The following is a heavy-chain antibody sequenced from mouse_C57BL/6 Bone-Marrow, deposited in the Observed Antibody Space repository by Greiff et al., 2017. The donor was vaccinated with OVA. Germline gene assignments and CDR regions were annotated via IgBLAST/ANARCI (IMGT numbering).Heavy chain of an antibody. CDR3: TFYHAAWFAY. V-gene: IGHV14-4*01. CDR1: GFNIKDDY. D-gene: IGHD2-1*01. CDR2: IDPENGDT. J-gene: IGHJ3*01. Sequence: VQLQQPGAELVRPGASVKLSCTASGFNIKDDYMHWVKQRPEQGLEWIGWIDPENGDTEYASKFQGKATITADTSSNTAYLQLSSLTSEDTAVYYCTFYHAAWFAYWGQGTLVTVSA.